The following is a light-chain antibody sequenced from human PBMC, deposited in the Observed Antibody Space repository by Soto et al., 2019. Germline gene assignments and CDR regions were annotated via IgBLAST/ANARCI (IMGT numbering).Light chain of an antibody. J-gene: IGLJ1*01. CDR1: SSNIGAGYD. V-gene: IGLV1-40*01. CDR2: GNS. Sequence: QSVRTQPPSESGAPGQRVTISCTGSSSNIGAGYDVHWYQQLPGTAPKLLIYGNSNRPSGVPDRFSGSKSGTSASLAITGLQAEDEADYYCQSYDSSLSGYVFGTGTKVTFL. CDR3: QSYDSSLSGYV.